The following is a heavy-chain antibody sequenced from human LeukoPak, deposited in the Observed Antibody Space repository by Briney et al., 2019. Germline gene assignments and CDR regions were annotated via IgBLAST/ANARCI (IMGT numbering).Heavy chain of an antibody. CDR3: ARVSSGWYYFDY. Sequence: PSETLSLTCTVSGGSISSYYWSWIRQPPGKGLEWIGYTYYSGSTNYNPSLKSRVTISVDTSKNQFSLKLSSVTAADTAVYYCARVSSGWYYFDYWGQGTLITVSS. J-gene: IGHJ4*02. CDR2: TYYSGST. CDR1: GGSISSYY. D-gene: IGHD6-19*01. V-gene: IGHV4-59*01.